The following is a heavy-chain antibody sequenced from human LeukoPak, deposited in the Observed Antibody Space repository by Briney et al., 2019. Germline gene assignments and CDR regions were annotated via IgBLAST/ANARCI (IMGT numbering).Heavy chain of an antibody. J-gene: IGHJ4*02. V-gene: IGHV1-18*01. Sequence: EASVKVSCKASGYTFTSYGISWVRQAPGQGLEWMGWISAYNGNTNYAQKLQGRVTMTTDTSTSTAYMELRSLRSDDTAVYYCARGAMGLWSSDFDYWGQGTLVTVSS. CDR2: ISAYNGNT. CDR3: ARGAMGLWSSDFDY. D-gene: IGHD4/OR15-4a*01. CDR1: GYTFTSYG.